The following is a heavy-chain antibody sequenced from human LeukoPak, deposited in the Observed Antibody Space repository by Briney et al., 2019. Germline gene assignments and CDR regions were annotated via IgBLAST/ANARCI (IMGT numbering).Heavy chain of an antibody. CDR3: ARGRYCSSTSCRNPFDY. CDR2: ISSNGGST. V-gene: IGHV3-64*01. CDR1: GFTFSSYA. D-gene: IGHD2-2*01. Sequence: PGGSLRLSCAASGFTFSSYAMHWVRQAPGEGLEYVSAISSNGGSTYYANSVKGRFTISRDNSKNTLYLQMGSLRAEDMAVYYCARGRYCSSTSCRNPFDYWGQGTLVTVSS. J-gene: IGHJ4*02.